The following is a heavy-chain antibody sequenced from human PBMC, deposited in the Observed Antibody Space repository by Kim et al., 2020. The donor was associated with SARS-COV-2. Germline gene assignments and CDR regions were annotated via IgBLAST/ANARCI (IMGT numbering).Heavy chain of an antibody. D-gene: IGHD4-17*01. CDR3: AGHTHYGHYTGD. CDR2: IRSKFNSYAT. J-gene: IGHJ1*01. V-gene: IGHV3-73*01. Sequence: GGSLRLSCAASGYPLSGSCVHWVRQAPGKGLEWVGRIRSKFNSYATEYAAPVQGRFAISRDDSKNTPYLQMNSLKTEDTAVYFCAGHTHYGHYTGDCGQG. CDR1: GYPLSGSC.